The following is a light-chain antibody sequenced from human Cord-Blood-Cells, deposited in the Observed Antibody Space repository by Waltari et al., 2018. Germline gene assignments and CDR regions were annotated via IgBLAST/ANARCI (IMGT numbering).Light chain of an antibody. CDR2: QDS. J-gene: IGLJ3*02. V-gene: IGLV3-1*01. CDR1: KLGDKY. CDR3: QAWDSSTAWV. Sequence: SYELTQPPSVSVSPGQTASITCSGDKLGDKYACWYQQKPGQSPVLVIYQDSKRPSGISERFSGSHAGNTATLTISGTQAMDEADYYCQAWDSSTAWVFGGGTKLTVL.